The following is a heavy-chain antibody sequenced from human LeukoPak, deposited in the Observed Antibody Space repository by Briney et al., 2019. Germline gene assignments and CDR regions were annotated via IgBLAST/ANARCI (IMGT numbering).Heavy chain of an antibody. Sequence: ASVKVSCKASGYTFTSYYMHWVRQAPGQGLEWMGIINPSGGGTSYAQKFRGRITKTRDMSTSTVYMELSSLRSEDTAVYYCARGGYGGNWGNSHDYWGQGTLVTVSS. CDR2: INPSGGGT. V-gene: IGHV1-46*01. D-gene: IGHD4-23*01. CDR3: ARGGYGGNWGNSHDY. J-gene: IGHJ4*02. CDR1: GYTFTSYY.